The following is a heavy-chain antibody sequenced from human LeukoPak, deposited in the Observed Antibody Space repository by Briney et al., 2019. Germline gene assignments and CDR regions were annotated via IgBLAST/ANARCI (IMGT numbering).Heavy chain of an antibody. CDR2: IFSGGTT. D-gene: IGHD3-16*02. CDR1: GFTVSSNH. CDR3: ARASSRTFDT. J-gene: IGHJ3*02. Sequence: GGSLRLSCAASGFTVSSNHMSWVRQAPGKGLEWVSIIFSGGTTNYADSVKGRFTISRDNSKNSLYLHMNSLRPEDTAVYYCARASSRTFDTWGQGTMVTVSS. V-gene: IGHV3-66*01.